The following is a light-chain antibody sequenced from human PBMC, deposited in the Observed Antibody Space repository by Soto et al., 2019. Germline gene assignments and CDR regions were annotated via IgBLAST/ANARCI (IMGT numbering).Light chain of an antibody. V-gene: IGLV2-8*01. CDR2: EVV. Sequence: QSVLTQPPSASGSPGQSVTISCTGTTNDIGLYDFVSWYQHHPGKAPRLIIYEVVQRPSGVPDRFSGSKSGNTASLTVSGLQAADEAHYFCKSYAGSNTYVFGSGTKVTVL. J-gene: IGLJ1*01. CDR1: TNDIGLYDF. CDR3: KSYAGSNTYV.